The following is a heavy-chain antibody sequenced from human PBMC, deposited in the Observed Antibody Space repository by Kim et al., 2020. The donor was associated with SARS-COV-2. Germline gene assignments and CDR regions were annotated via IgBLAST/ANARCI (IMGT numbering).Heavy chain of an antibody. CDR3: ARDXVPTILGMEDV. J-gene: IGHJ6*02. D-gene: IGHD3-16*01. CDR2: IDPKNGDT. Sequence: ASVKVSCKASGYAFSDFFIHWVRQAPGQGLXWMGWIDPKNGDTHYAQSFQGRVTMTRDTSVSTVYLDLSRLRSDDTAXYYCARDXVPTILGMEDVWGQGITVT. CDR1: GYAFSDFF. V-gene: IGHV1-2*02.